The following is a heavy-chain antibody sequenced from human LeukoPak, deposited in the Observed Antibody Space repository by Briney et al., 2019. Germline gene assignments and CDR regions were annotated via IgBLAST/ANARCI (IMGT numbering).Heavy chain of an antibody. J-gene: IGHJ3*02. Sequence: GGSLRLSCAASGFTVSSNYMSWVRQAPGKGLEWVSVIYSGGSTYYSDYVKGRFTISRDNSKNTLYLQMNSLRAEDTAVYYCARSPLWFGEEGDAFDIWGQGTMVTVSS. CDR3: ARSPLWFGEEGDAFDI. CDR2: IYSGGST. V-gene: IGHV3-53*01. D-gene: IGHD3-10*01. CDR1: GFTVSSNY.